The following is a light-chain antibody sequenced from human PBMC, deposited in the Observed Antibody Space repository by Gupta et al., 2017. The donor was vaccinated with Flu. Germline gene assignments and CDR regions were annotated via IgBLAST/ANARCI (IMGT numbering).Light chain of an antibody. CDR1: SSNIGKYY. Sequence: QSVLTQAPSASGTPGQRVTISCSGSSSNIGKYYVYWYQHLPGTAPKLLIFQNNQRPSGGPDRFSGSKSGTSAALAISGLRSEEEADYFCEASEDSRTGKWVFGGGTKLTVL. J-gene: IGLJ3*02. V-gene: IGLV1-47*01. CDR3: EASEDSRTGKWV. CDR2: QNN.